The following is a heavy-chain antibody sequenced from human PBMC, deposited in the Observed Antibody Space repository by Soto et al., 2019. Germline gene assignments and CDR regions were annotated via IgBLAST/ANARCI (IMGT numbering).Heavy chain of an antibody. V-gene: IGHV1-18*01. CDR2: ISAYNGNT. D-gene: IGHD3-3*01. Sequence: QVQLVQSGAEVKKPGASVKVSCKASGYTFTSYGISWVRQAPGQGLEWMGWISAYNGNTNYAQKLQGRVTMTTDTSTSTAYMELRSLRSDDTTVYYWARDSTYYDFWSGYYQGPFYYWGQGTLVTVSS. CDR1: GYTFTSYG. CDR3: ARDSTYYDFWSGYYQGPFYY. J-gene: IGHJ4*02.